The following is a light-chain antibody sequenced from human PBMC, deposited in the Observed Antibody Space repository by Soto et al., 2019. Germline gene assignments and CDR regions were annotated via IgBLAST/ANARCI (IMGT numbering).Light chain of an antibody. CDR1: EDISHY. J-gene: IGKJ3*01. CDR2: DGY. Sequence: DIQMTQSPSSLSASIGDRVTISCHASEDISHYVNWYQQQPGKAPKLLIYDGYELQTGVPSRFSGSGSKTDFYLTISSLRPEDLASYYCQQYDNIRVTFGPGTRVDLK. V-gene: IGKV1-33*01. CDR3: QQYDNIRVT.